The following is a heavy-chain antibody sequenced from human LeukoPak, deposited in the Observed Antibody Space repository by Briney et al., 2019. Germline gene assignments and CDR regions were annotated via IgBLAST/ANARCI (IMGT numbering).Heavy chain of an antibody. CDR2: INHSGST. V-gene: IGHV4-34*01. J-gene: IGHJ5*02. D-gene: IGHD6-19*01. Sequence: SETLSFTCAVYGGSFSGYYWSWIRQPPGKGLEWIGEINHSGSTNYNPSLKSRVTISVDTSKNQFSLKLSSVTAADTAVYYCARGAIAVAGTGNWFDRWGQGTLVTVSS. CDR3: ARGAIAVAGTGNWFDR. CDR1: GGSFSGYY.